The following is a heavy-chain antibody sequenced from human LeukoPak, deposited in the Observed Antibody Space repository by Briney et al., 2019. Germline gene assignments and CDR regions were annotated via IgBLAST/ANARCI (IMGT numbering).Heavy chain of an antibody. CDR2: IIPIFGTA. CDR3: AIYYYDSSGYHYHFDY. Sequence: SVKVSCKASGGTFSSYAISWVRQAPGQGLEWMGGIIPIFGTANYAQKFQGRVTITADESTSTAYMELSSLRSEDTAVYYCAIYYYDSSGYHYHFDYWGQGTLVTVSS. J-gene: IGHJ4*02. D-gene: IGHD3-22*01. CDR1: GGTFSSYA. V-gene: IGHV1-69*13.